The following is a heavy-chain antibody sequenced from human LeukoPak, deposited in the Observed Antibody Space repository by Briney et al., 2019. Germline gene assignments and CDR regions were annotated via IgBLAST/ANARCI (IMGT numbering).Heavy chain of an antibody. CDR3: ARDSGLGYSGYDLAW. D-gene: IGHD5-12*01. Sequence: SVKVSCKASGGTFSSYAISWVRQAPGQGLEWMGGIILICGTANYTQKFQGRVTITADESTSTAYMELSSLRSEDTAVYYCARDSGLGYSGYDLAWWGQGTLVTVSP. V-gene: IGHV1-69*13. CDR2: IILICGTA. J-gene: IGHJ4*02. CDR1: GGTFSSYA.